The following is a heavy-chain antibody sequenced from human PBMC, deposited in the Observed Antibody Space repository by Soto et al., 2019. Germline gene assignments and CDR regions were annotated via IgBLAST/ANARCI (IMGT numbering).Heavy chain of an antibody. Sequence: GSLRLSCTASGFTFGDYAMSWFRQAPGKGLEWGGFIRSKAYGGTTEYAASVKGRFTISRDDSKSMDHLQMKSLKTEDTAVYYCTRDRGSHLYVWGSYRPASHPPFDYWGQGTLVTVSS. CDR1: GFTFGDYA. D-gene: IGHD3-16*02. J-gene: IGHJ4*02. V-gene: IGHV3-49*03. CDR2: IRSKAYGGTT. CDR3: TRDRGSHLYVWGSYRPASHPPFDY.